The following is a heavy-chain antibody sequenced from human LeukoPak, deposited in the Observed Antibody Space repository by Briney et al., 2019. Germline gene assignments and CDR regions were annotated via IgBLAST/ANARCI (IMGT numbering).Heavy chain of an antibody. V-gene: IGHV1-46*01. Sequence: GASVKVSCKASGYTFTSYYMHWVRQAPGQGLEWMRIINPSGGSTSYAQKFQGRVTMTRDTSTSTVYMELSSLRSEDTAVYYCARLHMVRGFDYWGQGTLVTVSS. J-gene: IGHJ4*02. CDR1: GYTFTSYY. D-gene: IGHD3-10*01. CDR3: ARLHMVRGFDY. CDR2: INPSGGST.